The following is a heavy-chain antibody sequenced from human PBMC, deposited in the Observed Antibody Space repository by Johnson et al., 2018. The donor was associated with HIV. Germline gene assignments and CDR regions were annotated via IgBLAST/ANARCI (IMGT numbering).Heavy chain of an antibody. D-gene: IGHD1-26*01. CDR1: GFTFNNYG. Sequence: QVQLVESGGGVVQPGGSLRLSCAASGFTFNNYGMHWVRQSPGTGLEWVAFIRFDETIKYYGDSVKGRFTISRDNSKNTLYLQMNSLRVEDTAVYYCAKAVGGYAFDIWGQGTMVTVSS. CDR2: IRFDETIK. J-gene: IGHJ3*02. CDR3: AKAVGGYAFDI. V-gene: IGHV3-30*02.